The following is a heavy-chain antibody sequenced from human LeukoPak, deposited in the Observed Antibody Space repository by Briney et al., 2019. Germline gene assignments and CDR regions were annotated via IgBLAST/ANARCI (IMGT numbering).Heavy chain of an antibody. D-gene: IGHD4-17*01. CDR3: AKAPTVTTVYFQH. CDR1: GFTFSSYG. J-gene: IGHJ1*01. CDR2: IRYDGSNK. V-gene: IGHV3-33*06. Sequence: PGRSLRLSCAASGFTFSSYGMHWVRQAPGKGLEWVAVIRYDGSNKYYADSVKGRFTISRDNSKNTLYLQMNSLRAEDTAVYYCAKAPTVTTVYFQHWGQGTLVTVSS.